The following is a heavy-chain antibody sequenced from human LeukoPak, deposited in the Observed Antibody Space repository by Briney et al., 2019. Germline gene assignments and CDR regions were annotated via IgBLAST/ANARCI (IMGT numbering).Heavy chain of an antibody. CDR3: ARSLDGYGSSWYIDWFDP. CDR2: MNPNSGNT. J-gene: IGHJ5*02. V-gene: IGHV1-8*01. CDR1: GYTFTSYD. Sequence: GASVKVSCKASGYTFTSYDINWVRQATGQGLEWMGWMNPNSGNTGYAQKFQGRVTTTRNTSISTAYMELSSLRSEDTAVYYCARSLDGYGSSWYIDWFDPWGQGTLVTVSS. D-gene: IGHD6-13*01.